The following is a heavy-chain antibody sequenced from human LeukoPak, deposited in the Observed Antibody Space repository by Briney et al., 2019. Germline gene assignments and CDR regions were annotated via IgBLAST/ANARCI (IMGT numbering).Heavy chain of an antibody. CDR3: TTVGHYVVVVAATEVDY. D-gene: IGHD2-15*01. V-gene: IGHV3-15*01. CDR2: IKSKTDSGRT. CDR1: GFTFSNAW. J-gene: IGHJ4*02. Sequence: GGSLRLSCAASGFTFSNAWMSWVRQAPGKGLEWVARIKSKTDSGRTDYAAQVKGRFAVSRDDSKNKLYMQMNSLKTEDTAVYYSTTVGHYVVVVAATEVDYWGQGTLVTVSS.